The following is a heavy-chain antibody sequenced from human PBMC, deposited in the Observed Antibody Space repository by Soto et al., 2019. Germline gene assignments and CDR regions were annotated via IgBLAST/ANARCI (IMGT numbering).Heavy chain of an antibody. Sequence: ASVKVSCKASGYTFTSYDINWVRQATGQGLEWMGWMNPNSGNTGYAQKFQGRVTMTRNTSISTAYMELSSLRSEDTAVYYCASGVQQLAISNYYYYGMDVWGQGTRFTVSS. D-gene: IGHD6-13*01. CDR1: GYTFTSYD. V-gene: IGHV1-8*01. J-gene: IGHJ6*02. CDR2: MNPNSGNT. CDR3: ASGVQQLAISNYYYYGMDV.